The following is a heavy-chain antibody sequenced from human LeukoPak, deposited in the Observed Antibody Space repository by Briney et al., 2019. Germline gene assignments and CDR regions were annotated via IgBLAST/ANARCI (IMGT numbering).Heavy chain of an antibody. CDR1: GFTFSSYA. J-gene: IGHJ4*02. CDR2: ISGSGGST. D-gene: IGHD3-22*01. Sequence: PGGSLRLSCVASGFTFSSYAMSWVRQAPGKGLEWVSAISGSGGSTYYADSVKGRFTISRDNSKNTLYLQMNSLRAEDTAVYYCAKDRWGVVADNYFDYWGQGTLVTVSS. CDR3: AKDRWGVVADNYFDY. V-gene: IGHV3-23*01.